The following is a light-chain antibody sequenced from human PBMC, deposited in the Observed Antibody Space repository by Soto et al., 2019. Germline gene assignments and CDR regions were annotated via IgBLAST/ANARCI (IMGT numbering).Light chain of an antibody. CDR3: GTWDSSLTAFYV. CDR1: SSNIGNNY. Sequence: QSVLTQPPSVSAAPGQKVTISCSGSSSNIGNNYGSWYQQLPGTAPKLLIYDNNKRLLGIPDRFSGSKSGTSATLGITGLQTGYEADYYCGTWDSSLTAFYVFGTGTKLTVL. CDR2: DNN. J-gene: IGLJ1*01. V-gene: IGLV1-51*01.